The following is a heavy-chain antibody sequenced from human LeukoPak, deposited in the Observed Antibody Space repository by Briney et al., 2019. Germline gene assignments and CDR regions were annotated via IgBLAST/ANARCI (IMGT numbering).Heavy chain of an antibody. Sequence: GESLTISCKGSGYSFTSYWVSWGRQMPGKGLEWMARIDPSDSYTNYSPSFQGHVTISADKSISTAYLQWSSLKASDSAMYYCVRHGLGSSWFGFDYWGQGTLVTVSS. CDR3: VRHGLGSSWFGFDY. CDR2: IDPSDSYT. CDR1: GYSFTSYW. J-gene: IGHJ4*02. V-gene: IGHV5-10-1*01. D-gene: IGHD6-13*01.